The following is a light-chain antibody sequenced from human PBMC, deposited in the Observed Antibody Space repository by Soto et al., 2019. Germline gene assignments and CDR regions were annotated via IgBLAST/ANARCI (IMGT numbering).Light chain of an antibody. Sequence: QSALIQPPSVSGSPGQSVTISCTGTSSDVGSYDYVSWYLQHPGTVPKPMIYNVNTRPSGVPDRFSGSKSGNTASMTISGLQAEDEADYYCQSYDSSTVVFGGGTKLTVL. V-gene: IGLV2-11*01. CDR1: SSDVGSYDY. J-gene: IGLJ2*01. CDR2: NVN. CDR3: QSYDSSTVV.